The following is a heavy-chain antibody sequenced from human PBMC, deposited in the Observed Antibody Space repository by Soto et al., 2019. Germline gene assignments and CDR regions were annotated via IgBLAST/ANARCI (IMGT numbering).Heavy chain of an antibody. CDR3: ARVKRFEYDFWSGYYPHYYYYGMDV. CDR1: GGSISSGDYY. J-gene: IGHJ6*02. CDR2: IYYSGST. Sequence: SETLSLTCTVSGGSISSGDYYWSWIRQPPGKGLEWIGYIYYSGSTYYNPSLKSRVTISVDTSKNQFSLKLSSVTAADTAVYYCARVKRFEYDFWSGYYPHYYYYGMDVSGQGTTVTVSS. D-gene: IGHD3-3*01. V-gene: IGHV4-30-4*01.